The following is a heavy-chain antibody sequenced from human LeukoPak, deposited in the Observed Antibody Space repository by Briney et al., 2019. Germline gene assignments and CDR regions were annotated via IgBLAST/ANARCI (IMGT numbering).Heavy chain of an antibody. D-gene: IGHD1-26*01. J-gene: IGHJ4*02. V-gene: IGHV4-39*01. CDR2: IYYSGSP. Sequence: SETLSLTCTVSGGSISNNNYYWAWIRQPPGKGLECIGSIYYSGSPYYNPSLKSRVTISVDTSKNQFSLKLSSVTAADTAVYYCARRRRRGSHDYWGQGTLVTVSS. CDR3: ARRRRRGSHDY. CDR1: GGSISNNNYY.